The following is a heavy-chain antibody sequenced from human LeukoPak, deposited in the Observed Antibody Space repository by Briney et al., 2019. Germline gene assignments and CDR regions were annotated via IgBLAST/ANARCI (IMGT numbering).Heavy chain of an antibody. CDR3: ARVSIADSYNYYYMDV. V-gene: IGHV3-30-3*01. D-gene: IGHD2-21*01. CDR1: GFTFSSYA. CDR2: ISYDGSNK. J-gene: IGHJ6*03. Sequence: GGSLRLSCAASGFTFSSYAMHWVRQAPGKGLEWVAVISYDGSNKYYADSVKGRFTISRDNSKNTLYLQMNSLRAEDTGVYYCARVSIADSYNYYYMDVWGKGTTVTVSS.